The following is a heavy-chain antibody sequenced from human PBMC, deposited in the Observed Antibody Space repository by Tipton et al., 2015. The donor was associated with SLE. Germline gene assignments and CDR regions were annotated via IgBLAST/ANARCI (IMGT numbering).Heavy chain of an antibody. CDR2: VYDSGTT. J-gene: IGHJ3*02. Sequence: TLSLTCGVSGYFVYNGYSWGWIRQSPGKGLEWIGIVYDSGTTHYNPSLKSRVTISVDTSKNQFSLKLTSVTAADTAVYFCSRGRGGAFDMWGQGTMVTVSS. CDR3: SRGRGGAFDM. CDR1: GYFVYNGYS. V-gene: IGHV4-38-2*01. D-gene: IGHD3-10*01.